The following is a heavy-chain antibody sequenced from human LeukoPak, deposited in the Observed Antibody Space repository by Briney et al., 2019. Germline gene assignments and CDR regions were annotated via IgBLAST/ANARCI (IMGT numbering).Heavy chain of an antibody. CDR2: ISYDGSNK. CDR3: ARNPRGYSYGRRLEFDY. J-gene: IGHJ4*02. Sequence: GGSLRLSCAASGFTVSSNYMSWVRQAPGKGLEWVAVISYDGSNKYYADSVKGRFTISRDNSKNTLYLQMNSLRAEDTAVYYCARNPRGYSYGRRLEFDYWGQGTLVTVSS. CDR1: GFTVSSNY. V-gene: IGHV3-30-3*01. D-gene: IGHD5-18*01.